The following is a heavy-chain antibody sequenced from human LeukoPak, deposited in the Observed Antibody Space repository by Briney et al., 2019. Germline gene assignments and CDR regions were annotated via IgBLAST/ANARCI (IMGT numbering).Heavy chain of an antibody. Sequence: ASVKVSCKASGYTFTSYGISWVRQAPGQGLEWMGWISAYNGNTNYAQKLQGRVTMTTDTSTSTAYMELRSLRSDDTAVDYCARAGYYDSSGCPDYWGQGTLVTVSS. J-gene: IGHJ4*02. CDR2: ISAYNGNT. V-gene: IGHV1-18*01. D-gene: IGHD3-22*01. CDR3: ARAGYYDSSGCPDY. CDR1: GYTFTSYG.